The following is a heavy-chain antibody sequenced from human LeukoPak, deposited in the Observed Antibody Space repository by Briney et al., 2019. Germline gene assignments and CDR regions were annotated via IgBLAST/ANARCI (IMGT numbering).Heavy chain of an antibody. D-gene: IGHD1-26*01. Sequence: PGGSLRLSCAASGVTFSSYAMSWVRQAPGKGLEWVSAISGSGGSTYYADSVKGRFTISRDNSKNTLYLQMNSLRAEDTAVYYCAKGGIGTYYFDYWGQGTLVTVSS. V-gene: IGHV3-23*01. CDR3: AKGGIGTYYFDY. J-gene: IGHJ4*02. CDR1: GVTFSSYA. CDR2: ISGSGGST.